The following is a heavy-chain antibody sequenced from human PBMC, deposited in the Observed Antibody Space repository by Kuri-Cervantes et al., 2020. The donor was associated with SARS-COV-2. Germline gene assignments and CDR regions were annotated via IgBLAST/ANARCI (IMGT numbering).Heavy chain of an antibody. CDR2: ISYDGSNK. V-gene: IGHV3-30-3*01. CDR1: GFSLSRYT. D-gene: IGHD7-27*01. Sequence: GGSLRLSCAASGFSLSRYTMNWVRQAPGKGLEWVAVISYDGSNKYYADSVKGRFTISRDNSKNTLYLQMNSLRAEDTAVYYCARDLRLGKSLDYWGQGTLVTVSS. J-gene: IGHJ4*02. CDR3: ARDLRLGKSLDY.